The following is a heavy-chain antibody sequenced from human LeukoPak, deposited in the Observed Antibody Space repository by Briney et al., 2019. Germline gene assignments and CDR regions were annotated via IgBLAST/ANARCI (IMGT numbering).Heavy chain of an antibody. CDR1: GFTFSHYN. D-gene: IGHD5/OR15-5a*01. CDR3: ARDPPLVSGPVYYYYYMDV. J-gene: IGHJ6*03. Sequence: GGSLRLSCAASGFTFSHYNMNWVRQAPGKGLEWVSSISSSSYYIYYTDSVKGRFTISRDNAKNSLYLQMNSLRAEDTAVYYCARDPPLVSGPVYYYYYMDVWGKGTTVTVSS. CDR2: ISSSSYYI. V-gene: IGHV3-21*01.